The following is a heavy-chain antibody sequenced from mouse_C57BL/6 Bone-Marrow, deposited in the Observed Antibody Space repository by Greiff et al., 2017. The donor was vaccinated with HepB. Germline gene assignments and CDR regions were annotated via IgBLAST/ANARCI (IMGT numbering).Heavy chain of an antibody. CDR2: IDPENGDT. CDR1: GFNIKDDY. J-gene: IGHJ3*01. Sequence: VQLKQSGAELVRPGASVKLSCTASGFNIKDDYMHWVKQRPEQGLEWIGWIDPENGDTEYASKFQGKATITADTSSNTAYLQLSSLTSEDTAVYYCTTPYYSNYVGADWGQGTLVTVSA. V-gene: IGHV14-4*01. CDR3: TTPYYSNYVGAD. D-gene: IGHD2-5*01.